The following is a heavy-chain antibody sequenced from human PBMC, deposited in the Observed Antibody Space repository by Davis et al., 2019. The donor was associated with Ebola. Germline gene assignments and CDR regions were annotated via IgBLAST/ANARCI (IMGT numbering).Heavy chain of an antibody. CDR2: INPSGGST. J-gene: IGHJ4*02. D-gene: IGHD1-26*01. V-gene: IGHV1-46*01. Sequence: ASVKVSCKASGYTFTSYYMHWVRQAPGQGLEWMGIINPSGGSTSYAQKFQGRVTMPRDTSTSTAYMELRSLRSDDTAVYYCARGPFRGGSYWGGFDYWGQGTLVTVSS. CDR1: GYTFTSYY. CDR3: ARGPFRGGSYWGGFDY.